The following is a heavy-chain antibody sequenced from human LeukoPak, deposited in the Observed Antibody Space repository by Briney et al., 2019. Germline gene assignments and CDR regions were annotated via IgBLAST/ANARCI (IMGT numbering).Heavy chain of an antibody. CDR1: GFTFSSYW. V-gene: IGHV3-7*01. D-gene: IGHD3-9*01. Sequence: GGSLRLSCAASGFTFSSYWMGWVRQAPGKGLEWVANIREYGSEKYYVDSVKGRFTISRDNAKNSLYLQMNSLRAEDTAVYYCAGTTYYDILTGYWGLGLNAFDIWGQGTMVTVSS. J-gene: IGHJ3*02. CDR3: AGTTYYDILTGYWGLGLNAFDI. CDR2: IREYGSEK.